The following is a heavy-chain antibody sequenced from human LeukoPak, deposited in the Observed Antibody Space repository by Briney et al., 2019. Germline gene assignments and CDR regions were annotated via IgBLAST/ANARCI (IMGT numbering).Heavy chain of an antibody. CDR3: AKSRGANWYFDL. Sequence: PGESLRISCKGFGYSFTSYWISWVRQMPGKGPEWMGRIDPGGSYSKSSPSFQGHVTISADKSISTAFLQWSSLKASDTAKYYCAKSRGANWYFDLWGRGTLVTVSS. J-gene: IGHJ2*01. CDR2: IDPGGSYS. V-gene: IGHV5-10-1*01. CDR1: GYSFTSYW. D-gene: IGHD1-26*01.